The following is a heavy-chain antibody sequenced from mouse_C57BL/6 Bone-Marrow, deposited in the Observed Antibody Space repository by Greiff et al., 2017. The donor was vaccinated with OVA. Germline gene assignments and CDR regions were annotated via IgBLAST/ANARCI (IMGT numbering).Heavy chain of an antibody. Sequence: VQLQQSGSELRSPGSSVKLSCKDFDSEVFPIAYMSWVRQKPGHGFEWIGGILPSIGRTIYGEKFEDKATLDADTLSNTAYLELNSLTSEDSASYYCARGRNFYWYFDVWGTGTTVTVSS. CDR1: DSEVFPIAY. V-gene: IGHV15-2*01. CDR3: ARGRNFYWYFDV. CDR2: ILPSIGRT. J-gene: IGHJ1*03.